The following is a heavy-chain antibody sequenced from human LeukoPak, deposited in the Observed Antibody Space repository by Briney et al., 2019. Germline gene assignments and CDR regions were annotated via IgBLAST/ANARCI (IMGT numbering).Heavy chain of an antibody. J-gene: IGHJ4*02. CDR1: GFTFSSYS. Sequence: GGSLRLSCAASGFTFSSYSMNWVRQAPGKGLEWVSSISSSSSYIYYADSVKGRFTISRDNAKNSLYLQMNSLRAEDTAVYYCARDIVGATSDLDYWGQGTLVTVSS. CDR3: ARDIVGATSDLDY. CDR2: ISSSSSYI. V-gene: IGHV3-21*01. D-gene: IGHD1-26*01.